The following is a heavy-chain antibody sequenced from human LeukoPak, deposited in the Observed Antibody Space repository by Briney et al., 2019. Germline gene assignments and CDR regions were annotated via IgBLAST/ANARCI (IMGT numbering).Heavy chain of an antibody. CDR3: ERSGGSGTYYDGSFDY. V-gene: IGHV4-4*07. J-gene: IGHJ4*02. CDR1: GGSITSYY. CDR2: IYTSGNT. Sequence: SETLSLTCTVSGGSITSYYWIWIRQAAGKGLEWIGRIYTSGNTAYNPSLKSRVTMSVDTSKNQFSLKLSSVTAADTAVYYCERSGGSGTYYDGSFDYWGQGTRVTVSS. D-gene: IGHD1-26*01.